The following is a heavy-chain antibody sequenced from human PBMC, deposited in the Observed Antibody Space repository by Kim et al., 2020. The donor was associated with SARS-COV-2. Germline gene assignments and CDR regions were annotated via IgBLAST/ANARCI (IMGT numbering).Heavy chain of an antibody. CDR3: ARYGRYYYYYGMDV. D-gene: IGHD2-8*01. CDR2: IKQDGSEK. CDR1: GFTFSSYW. V-gene: IGHV3-7*03. J-gene: IGHJ6*02. Sequence: GGSLRLSCAASGFTFSSYWMSWVRQAPGKGLEWVANIKQDGSEKYYVDSVKGRFTISRDNAKNSLYLQMNSLRAEDTAVYYCARYGRYYYYYGMDVWGQGTTVTVSS.